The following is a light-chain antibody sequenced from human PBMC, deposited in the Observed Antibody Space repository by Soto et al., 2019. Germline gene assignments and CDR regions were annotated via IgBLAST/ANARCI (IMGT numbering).Light chain of an antibody. V-gene: IGKV3-20*01. CDR1: NSIQDIY. J-gene: IGKJ4*01. Sequence: EIVLTQDPGTLSLSPGERATLSCRASNSIQDIYVAWYQQRPGQSPRPLIYGAFKRATGIPDRFSGSGSGTHFTLTIRRLEPEDFAVYYCQQYSVSPLTFGGGTKVDIK. CDR2: GAF. CDR3: QQYSVSPLT.